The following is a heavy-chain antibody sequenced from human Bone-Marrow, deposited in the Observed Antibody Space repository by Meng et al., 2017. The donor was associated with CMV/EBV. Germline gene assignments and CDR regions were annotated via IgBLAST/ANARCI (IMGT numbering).Heavy chain of an antibody. V-gene: IGHV4-59*12. J-gene: IGHJ6*02. CDR3: ARGPPRYIWGTYGMDV. CDR2: IYYSGST. CDR1: GGSISSYY. D-gene: IGHD3-16*01. Sequence: SETLSLTCTVSGGSISSYYWSWIRQPPGKGLEWIGYIYYSGSTNYNPSLKSRVTISVDTSKNQFSLKLSSVTAVDTAVYYCARGPPRYIWGTYGMDVWGQGTTVTVSS.